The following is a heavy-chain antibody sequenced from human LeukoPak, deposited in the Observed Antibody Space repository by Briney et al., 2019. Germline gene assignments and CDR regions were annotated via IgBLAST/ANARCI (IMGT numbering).Heavy chain of an antibody. CDR2: IGTAGDT. J-gene: IGHJ4*02. D-gene: IGHD1-1*01. CDR1: GFTFSDYD. Sequence: GGSLRLSCAASGFTFSDYDMHWVRQATGKGLEWVSAIGTAGDTYYTGSVKGRFTISRENAKNSLYLQMNSLRAGDTAVYYCAGVAKERVGGVYYFDYWGQGTLVTVSS. V-gene: IGHV3-13*01. CDR3: AGVAKERVGGVYYFDY.